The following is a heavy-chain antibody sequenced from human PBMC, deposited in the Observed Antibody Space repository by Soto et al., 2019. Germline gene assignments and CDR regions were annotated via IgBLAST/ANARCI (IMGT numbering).Heavy chain of an antibody. CDR1: GYTFTSYD. D-gene: IGHD2-15*01. V-gene: IGHV1-8*01. CDR3: ARGRICSGGSCYYYYYGMDV. J-gene: IGHJ6*02. Sequence: WASVKVSCKASGYTFTSYDINWVRQATGQGLEWMGWMNPNSGNTGYAQKFQGRVTMTRNTSISTAYMELSSLRSEDTAVYYCARGRICSGGSCYYYYYGMDVWGQGTTVTVSS. CDR2: MNPNSGNT.